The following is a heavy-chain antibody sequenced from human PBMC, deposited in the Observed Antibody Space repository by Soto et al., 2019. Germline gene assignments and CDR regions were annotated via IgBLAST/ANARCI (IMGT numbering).Heavy chain of an antibody. V-gene: IGHV3-33*01. D-gene: IGHD5-12*01. CDR1: GFTFSSYG. Sequence: PGGSLRLSCAASGFTFSSYGMHWVRQAPGKGLEWVAVIWYDGSNKYYADSVKGRFTISRDNSKNTLYLQMNSLRAEDTAVYYCARDLGDIKSVHYYYGMDVWGQGTTVTVSS. CDR2: IWYDGSNK. CDR3: ARDLGDIKSVHYYYGMDV. J-gene: IGHJ6*02.